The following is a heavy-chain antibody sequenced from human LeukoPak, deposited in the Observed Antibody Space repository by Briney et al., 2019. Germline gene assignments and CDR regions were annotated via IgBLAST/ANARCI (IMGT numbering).Heavy chain of an antibody. CDR3: ARHILRRGHSGYLDL. D-gene: IGHD5-12*01. CDR2: IYLGDSDT. Sequence: GESLKISCKGSGYSSTNYWIGWVRQMPGKGLEWMGIIYLGDSDTRYSPSFQGQVTISADKSINTAYLQWSSLKASDAAMYYCARHILRRGHSGYLDLWGRGTLVTVSS. CDR1: GYSSTNYW. V-gene: IGHV5-51*01. J-gene: IGHJ2*01.